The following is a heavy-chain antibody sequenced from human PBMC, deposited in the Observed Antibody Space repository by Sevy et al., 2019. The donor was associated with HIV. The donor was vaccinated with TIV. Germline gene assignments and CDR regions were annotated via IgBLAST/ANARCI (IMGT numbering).Heavy chain of an antibody. CDR1: GYNLTHYG. J-gene: IGHJ6*04. Sequence: APVKVSCKASGYNLTHYGISWVRQAPGQGLEWMGWISPYNGDTKYAQKFQGRVTMTADTSTSTAYMELRSLRSDDMAVYYCARDGYCTNGVCSDVWGKGTTVTVSS. CDR2: ISPYNGDT. D-gene: IGHD2-8*01. CDR3: ARDGYCTNGVCSDV. V-gene: IGHV1-18*03.